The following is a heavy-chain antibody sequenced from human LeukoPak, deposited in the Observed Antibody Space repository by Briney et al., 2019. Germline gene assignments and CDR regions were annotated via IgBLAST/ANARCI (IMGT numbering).Heavy chain of an antibody. Sequence: ASVKVSCKASGYTFTSYYMHWVRQAPEQGLEWMGIINPSGGSTSYAQKFQGRVTMTRDTSTSTVYMELSSLRSEDTAVYYCARAYCGGDCYSAFDIWGQGTMVTVSS. V-gene: IGHV1-46*01. CDR3: ARAYCGGDCYSAFDI. J-gene: IGHJ3*02. CDR2: INPSGGST. D-gene: IGHD2-21*02. CDR1: GYTFTSYY.